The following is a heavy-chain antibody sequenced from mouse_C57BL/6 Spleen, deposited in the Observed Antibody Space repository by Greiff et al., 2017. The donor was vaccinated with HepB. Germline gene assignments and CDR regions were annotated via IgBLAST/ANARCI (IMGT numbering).Heavy chain of an antibody. Sequence: QVTLKESGAELVRPGTSVKMSCKASGYTFTNYWIGWAKQRPGHGLEWIGDIYPGGGYTNYNEKFKGKATLTADKSSSTAYMQFSSLTSEDSAIYYCARGGNSFWFAYWGQGTLVTVSA. V-gene: IGHV1-63*01. CDR1: GYTFTNYW. CDR2: IYPGGGYT. J-gene: IGHJ3*01. CDR3: ARGGNSFWFAY. D-gene: IGHD3-1*01.